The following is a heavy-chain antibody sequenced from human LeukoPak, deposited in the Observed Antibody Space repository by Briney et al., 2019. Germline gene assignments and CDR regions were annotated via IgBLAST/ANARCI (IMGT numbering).Heavy chain of an antibody. D-gene: IGHD3-22*01. Sequence: GGSLRLSCAASGFTFSSYSMNWVRQAPGKGLEWVSYISSSSSTIYYADSVKGRFTISRDNAKNSLYLQMSSLRAEDTAVYYCARVPHSTYYYDSSGYWVNAFDIWGQGTMVTVSS. J-gene: IGHJ3*02. CDR1: GFTFSSYS. CDR2: ISSSSSTI. V-gene: IGHV3-48*04. CDR3: ARVPHSTYYYDSSGYWVNAFDI.